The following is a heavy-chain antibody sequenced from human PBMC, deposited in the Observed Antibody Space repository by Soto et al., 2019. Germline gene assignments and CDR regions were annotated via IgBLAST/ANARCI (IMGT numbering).Heavy chain of an antibody. D-gene: IGHD3-22*01. V-gene: IGHV1-18*01. CDR3: ARDYYDSSGYYPFDY. CDR2: ISAYNGNT. CDR1: GYTFTSYG. J-gene: IGHJ4*02. Sequence: QVQLVQSGAEVKKPGASVKVSCKASGYTFTSYGISWVRQAPGQGLEWMGGISAYNGNTNYAQKLQGRVTITTDTATSTAYRELRSLRSDDTAVYYCARDYYDSSGYYPFDYWGQGTLVTVSS.